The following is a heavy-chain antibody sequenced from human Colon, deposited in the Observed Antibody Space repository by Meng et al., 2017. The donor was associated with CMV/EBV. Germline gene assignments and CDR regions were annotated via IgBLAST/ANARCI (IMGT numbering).Heavy chain of an antibody. V-gene: IGHV4-39*01. J-gene: IGHJ5*02. CDR2: IFYSGST. D-gene: IGHD4-23*01. CDR1: GGSISSGGYY. CDR3: ARLDTILVNPTRFDP. Sequence: SETLSLTCAVSGGSISSGGYYWGWIRQPPGKGLEWIGAIFYSGSTYYNPSLKSRVTISVDTSKNQFSLKVTSVTAADTAVYYCARLDTILVNPTRFDPWGQGTLVTVSS.